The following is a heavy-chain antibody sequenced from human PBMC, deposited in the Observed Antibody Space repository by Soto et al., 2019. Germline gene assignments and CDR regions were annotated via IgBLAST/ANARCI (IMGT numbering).Heavy chain of an antibody. CDR3: AKGRFDVVTISPFDH. D-gene: IGHD3-3*02. CDR2: ISYDGSEE. J-gene: IGHJ4*01. Sequence: GGSLRLSCAASGFAFSSFGMHWVRQTPGKGLEWVAVISYDGSEESYAGSVKGRATVSRDNSKNTVYLQMNRLRGDDSAIYYCAKGRFDVVTISPFDHWGQGTLVTVSS. V-gene: IGHV3-30*18. CDR1: GFAFSSFG.